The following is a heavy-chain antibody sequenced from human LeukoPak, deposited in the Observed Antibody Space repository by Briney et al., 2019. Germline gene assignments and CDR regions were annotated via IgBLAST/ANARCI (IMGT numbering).Heavy chain of an antibody. CDR2: ISYDGSNK. Sequence: PGGSLRLSCAASGFTFSSYAMHWVRQAPGKGLVWVAVISYDGSNKYYADSVKGRFTISRDNSKNTLYLQMNSLRAEDTAVYYCASSLLPLVGDAFDIWGQGTMVTVSS. J-gene: IGHJ3*02. D-gene: IGHD1-26*01. V-gene: IGHV3-30-3*01. CDR3: ASSLLPLVGDAFDI. CDR1: GFTFSSYA.